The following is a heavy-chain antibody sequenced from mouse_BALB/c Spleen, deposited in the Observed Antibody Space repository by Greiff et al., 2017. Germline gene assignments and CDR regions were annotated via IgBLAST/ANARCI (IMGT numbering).Heavy chain of an antibody. CDR3: ARGGKYGNFYYAMDY. CDR2: INPSSGYT. V-gene: IGHV1-4*01. J-gene: IGHJ4*01. Sequence: QVQLKQSGAELARPGASVKMSCKASGYTFTSYTMHWVKQRPGQGLEWIGYINPSSGYTNYNQKFKDKATLTADKSSSTAYMQLSSLTSEDSAVYYCARGGKYGNFYYAMDYWGQGTSVTVSS. D-gene: IGHD2-10*02. CDR1: GYTFTSYT.